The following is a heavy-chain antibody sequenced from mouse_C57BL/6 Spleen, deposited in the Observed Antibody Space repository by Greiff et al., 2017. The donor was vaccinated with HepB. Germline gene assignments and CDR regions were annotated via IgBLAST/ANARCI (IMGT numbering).Heavy chain of an antibody. CDR2: IYPGSGST. CDR1: GYTFTSYW. Sequence: VQLQQPGAELVKPGASVKMSCKASGYTFTSYWITWVKQRPGQGLEWIGDIYPGSGSTNYNEKFKSKATLTVDTSSSTAYMQLSSLTSEDSAVYYCAREGYGNFAWFAYWGQGTLVTVSA. CDR3: AREGYGNFAWFAY. D-gene: IGHD2-1*01. V-gene: IGHV1-55*01. J-gene: IGHJ3*01.